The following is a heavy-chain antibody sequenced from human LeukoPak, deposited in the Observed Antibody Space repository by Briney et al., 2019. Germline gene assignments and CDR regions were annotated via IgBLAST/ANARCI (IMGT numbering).Heavy chain of an antibody. Sequence: PSETLSLTCTVSGGSISSYYWSWIRQPPGKGLEWIGYIYTSGSTNYNPSLKSRVTISVDTSKNQFSLKLTSVTPADTAVYYCARRDDWIDPWGQGTLVTVSS. V-gene: IGHV4-4*09. J-gene: IGHJ5*02. CDR3: ARRDDWIDP. CDR2: IYTSGST. CDR1: GGSISSYY.